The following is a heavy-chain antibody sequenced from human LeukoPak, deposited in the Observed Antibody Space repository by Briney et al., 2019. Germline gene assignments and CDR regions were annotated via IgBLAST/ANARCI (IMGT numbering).Heavy chain of an antibody. J-gene: IGHJ4*02. D-gene: IGHD6-13*01. CDR1: GFTSSSYW. V-gene: IGHV3-7*03. Sequence: GGSLRLSCAASGFTSSSYWMSWVRQAPGKGLEWVANIKQDGSEKYYVDSVKGRFTISRDNAKNSLYLQMNSLRAEDTAVYYCARDRVAGFDYWGQGTLVTVSS. CDR3: ARDRVAGFDY. CDR2: IKQDGSEK.